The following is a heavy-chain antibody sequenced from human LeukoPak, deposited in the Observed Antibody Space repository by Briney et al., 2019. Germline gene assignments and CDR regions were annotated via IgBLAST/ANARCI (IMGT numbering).Heavy chain of an antibody. Sequence: GASVKVSCKASGYTFTGYYMHWVRQAPGQGLEWMGWINPNSGGTNYAQKSQGRVTMTRDTSISTAYMELSRLRSDDTAVYYCARVKGYGSGSQDYWGQGTLVTVSS. CDR3: ARVKGYGSGSQDY. V-gene: IGHV1-2*02. D-gene: IGHD3-10*01. CDR2: INPNSGGT. CDR1: GYTFTGYY. J-gene: IGHJ4*02.